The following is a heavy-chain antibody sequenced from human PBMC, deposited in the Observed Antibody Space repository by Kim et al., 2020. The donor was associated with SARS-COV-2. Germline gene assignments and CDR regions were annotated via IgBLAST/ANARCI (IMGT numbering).Heavy chain of an antibody. CDR2: ISSSSSYI. D-gene: IGHD1-26*01. Sequence: GGSLRLSCAASGFTFSSYSMNWVRQAPGKGLEWVSSISSSSSYIYYADSVKGRFTISRDNAKNSLYLQMNSLRAEDTAVYYCARDRLPSWELLYYYYGMDVWGQGTTVTVSS. CDR1: GFTFSSYS. CDR3: ARDRLPSWELLYYYYGMDV. V-gene: IGHV3-21*01. J-gene: IGHJ6*02.